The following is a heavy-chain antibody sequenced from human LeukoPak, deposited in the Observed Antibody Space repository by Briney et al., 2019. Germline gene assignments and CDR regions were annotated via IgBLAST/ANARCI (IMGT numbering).Heavy chain of an antibody. CDR3: ARGCDYYDSSGTLFDY. V-gene: IGHV4-34*01. D-gene: IGHD3-22*01. CDR1: GGSFSGYY. CDR2: INHSGST. J-gene: IGHJ4*02. Sequence: SETLSLTCAVYGGSFSGYYWSWIRQPPGKGLEWIGEINHSGSTNYNPSLKSRATISVDTSKNQFSLKLSSVTAADTAVYYCARGCDYYDSSGTLFDYWGQGTLVTVSS.